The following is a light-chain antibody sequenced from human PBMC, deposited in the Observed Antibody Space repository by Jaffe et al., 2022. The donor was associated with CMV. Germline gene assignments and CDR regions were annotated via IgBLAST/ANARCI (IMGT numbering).Light chain of an antibody. CDR1: QSVSNN. CDR2: GAS. J-gene: IGKJ3*01. Sequence: EIVMTQSPATLSVSPGERATLSCRASQSVSNNLAWYLQKPGQAPRLLIYGASTRATGISARFSGSGSGTEFTLTISSLQSEDFAVYYCQQYNNWLGTFGPGTKVDIK. V-gene: IGKV3-15*01. CDR3: QQYNNWLGT.